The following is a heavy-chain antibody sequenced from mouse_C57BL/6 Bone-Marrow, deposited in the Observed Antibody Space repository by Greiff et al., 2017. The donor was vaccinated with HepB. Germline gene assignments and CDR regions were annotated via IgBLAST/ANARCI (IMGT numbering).Heavy chain of an antibody. V-gene: IGHV10-1*01. Sequence: DVKLVESGGGLVQPKGSLKLSCAASGFSFNTYAMNWVRQAPGKGLEWVARIRSKSNNYATYYADSVKDRFTISRDDSESMLYLQMNNLKTEDTAMYYWVRWGVIYYDLYAMDYWGQGTSVTVAS. CDR1: GFSFNTYA. CDR3: VRWGVIYYDLYAMDY. J-gene: IGHJ4*01. CDR2: IRSKSNNYAT. D-gene: IGHD2-4*01.